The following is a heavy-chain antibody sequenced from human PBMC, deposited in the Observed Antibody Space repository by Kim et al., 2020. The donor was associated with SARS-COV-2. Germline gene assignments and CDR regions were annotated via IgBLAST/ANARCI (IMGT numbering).Heavy chain of an antibody. V-gene: IGHV3-30*04. Sequence: GGSLRLSCAASGFTFSSYAMHWVRQAPGKGLEWVAVISYDGSNKYYADSVKGRFTISRDNSKNTLYLQMNSLRAEDTAVYYCARDHTQELYSSGSVGMDVWGQGTTVTVSS. J-gene: IGHJ6*02. CDR3: ARDHTQELYSSGSVGMDV. D-gene: IGHD6-19*01. CDR1: GFTFSSYA. CDR2: ISYDGSNK.